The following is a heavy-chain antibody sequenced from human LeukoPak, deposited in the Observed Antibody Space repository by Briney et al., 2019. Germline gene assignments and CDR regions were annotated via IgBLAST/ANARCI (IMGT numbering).Heavy chain of an antibody. D-gene: IGHD3-22*01. CDR1: GYSISGGYY. J-gene: IGHJ3*01. V-gene: IGHV4-38-2*01. CDR3: VRMGVSYYYDSSTYYPVAFDV. Sequence: SETLSLTCGVSGYSISGGYYWGWIRQSPGKGLEWIATIFHTGSIYHNPSIKSRVILSVDTSKNQFSLIMTSVTAAETAVYYCVRMGVSYYYDSSTYYPVAFDVWGQGTMVTVSS. CDR2: IFHTGSI.